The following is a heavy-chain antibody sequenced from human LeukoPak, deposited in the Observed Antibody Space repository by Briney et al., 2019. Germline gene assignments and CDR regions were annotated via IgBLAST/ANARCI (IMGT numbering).Heavy chain of an antibody. V-gene: IGHV3-30*02. Sequence: GGSLRLSCAASGFTFSSYCMHWVRQAPGKGLEWVAFIRYDGSNKYYADSVKGRFTISRDNSKNTLYLQMNSLRAEDTAVYYCAKDSDGSDILTGYYYYFDYWGQGTLVTVSS. CDR3: AKDSDGSDILTGYYYYFDY. CDR2: IRYDGSNK. J-gene: IGHJ4*02. D-gene: IGHD3-9*01. CDR1: GFTFSSYC.